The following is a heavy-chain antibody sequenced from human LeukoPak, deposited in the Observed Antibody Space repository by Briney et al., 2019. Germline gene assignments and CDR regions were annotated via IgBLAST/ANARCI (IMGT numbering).Heavy chain of an antibody. CDR1: GYTFTGYY. J-gene: IGHJ6*03. V-gene: IGHV1-2*02. Sequence: ASVKVSCKAYGYTFTGYYIHWVRQAPGQGLEWVGWINPNSGGTNYAQKFQDRVTMTRDTSINTAYMELSRLRSDDTAVYYCARVFDTYYMDVWGKGTTVTVSS. CDR3: ARVFDTYYMDV. CDR2: INPNSGGT.